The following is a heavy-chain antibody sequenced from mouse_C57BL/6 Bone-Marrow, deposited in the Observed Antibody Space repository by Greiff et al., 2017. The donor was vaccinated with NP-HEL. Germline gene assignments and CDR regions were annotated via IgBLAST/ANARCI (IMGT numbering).Heavy chain of an antibody. J-gene: IGHJ1*03. V-gene: IGHV1-80*01. Sequence: VQLQQSGAELVKPGASVKISCKASGYAFSSYWMNWVKQRPGKGLEWIGQIYPGDGDTNYNGKFKGKATLTADKSSSTAYMQLSSLTSEDSAVYFCARDSSYPNWYFDVWGTGTTVTVSS. D-gene: IGHD1-1*01. CDR3: ARDSSYPNWYFDV. CDR2: IYPGDGDT. CDR1: GYAFSSYW.